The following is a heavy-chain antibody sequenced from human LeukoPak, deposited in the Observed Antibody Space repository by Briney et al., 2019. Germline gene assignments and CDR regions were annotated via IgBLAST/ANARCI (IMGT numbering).Heavy chain of an antibody. Sequence: PSETLSLTCTVSGGSISRGTYYWNWIRQPAGKGLEWIGRIHISGSTNYNPSLKSRVTISVDTSKNQFSLKLSSVTAADTAVYYCARRLLFYYYMDVWGKGTTVTVSS. CDR1: GGSISRGTYY. CDR3: ARRLLFYYYMDV. V-gene: IGHV4-61*02. D-gene: IGHD6-25*01. CDR2: IHISGST. J-gene: IGHJ6*03.